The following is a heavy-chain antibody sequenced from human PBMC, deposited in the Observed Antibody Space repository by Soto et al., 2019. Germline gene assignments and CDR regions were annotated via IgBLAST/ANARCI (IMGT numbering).Heavy chain of an antibody. Sequence: AGSLRLSCAASGFTLSSYWMSWVRQAPGKGLEWVSYISSDSRYIYHGDSGKGRFTISRDNARNSVYLQMNSLRDEDTAVYYCARIKLLAFFFINVDVYDMDVWGQGTPVTAP. CDR2: ISSDSRYI. CDR1: GFTLSSYW. J-gene: IGHJ6*02. CDR3: ARIKLLAFFFINVDVYDMDV. V-gene: IGHV3-21*01. D-gene: IGHD6-19*01.